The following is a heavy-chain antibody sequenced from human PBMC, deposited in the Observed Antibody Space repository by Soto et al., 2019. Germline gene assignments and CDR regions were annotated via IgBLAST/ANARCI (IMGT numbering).Heavy chain of an antibody. CDR1: GYTFTSYA. CDR3: ARGQQQLVRGEEYYYYYYMDV. D-gene: IGHD6-13*01. V-gene: IGHV1-3*01. CDR2: INAGNGNT. J-gene: IGHJ6*03. Sequence: ASVKVSCKASGYTFTSYAMHWVRQAPGQRLEWMGWINAGNGNTKYSQKFQGRVTITRDTSASTAYMELSSLRSEDTAVYYCARGQQQLVRGEEYYYYYYMDVWGKGTTVTVSS.